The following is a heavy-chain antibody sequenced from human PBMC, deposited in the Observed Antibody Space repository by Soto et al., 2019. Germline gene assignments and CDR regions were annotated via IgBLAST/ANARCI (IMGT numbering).Heavy chain of an antibody. CDR1: GFTFSSYA. V-gene: IGHV3-23*01. J-gene: IGHJ4*02. CDR3: AIDIGWEPIFDS. CDR2: ISGSGGST. Sequence: PGGSLRLSCAASGFTFSSYAMSWVRQAPGKGLEWGSAISGSGGSTYYADSAKGRFTISRDNSKNTLYLQMTSLRAEDTAVYYCAIDIGWEPIFDSWGQGTLVTVSS. D-gene: IGHD1-26*01.